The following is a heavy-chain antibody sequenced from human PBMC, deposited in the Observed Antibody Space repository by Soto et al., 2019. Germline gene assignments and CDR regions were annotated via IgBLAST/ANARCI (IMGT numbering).Heavy chain of an antibody. CDR1: GFTFNSYA. D-gene: IGHD3-3*01. CDR3: AKGKSHTLFGVDTLFDY. J-gene: IGHJ4*02. V-gene: IGHV3-23*01. CDR2: ISGNGGTT. Sequence: VGSLRLSCAASGFTFNSYAMSWVRQAPGKGLEWVSLISGNGGTTNYADSVKGRFTISRDNSKKKLYLQMDSLRAEDTAVYYCAKGKSHTLFGVDTLFDYWGQGTLVTVSS.